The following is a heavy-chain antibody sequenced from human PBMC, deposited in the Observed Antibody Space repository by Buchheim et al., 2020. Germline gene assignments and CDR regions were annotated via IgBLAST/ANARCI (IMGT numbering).Heavy chain of an antibody. D-gene: IGHD4-23*01. J-gene: IGHJ4*02. Sequence: EVQLVESGGGLVKPGGSLTLSCAASGFTFSTYTMNWVRQAPGKGLEWVASISGSSNYIYHADSVTGRFAVSRDNATKSLYFQMTSLRVEDTAVYYCARGTTTVAGTHWGQGTL. V-gene: IGHV3-21*02. CDR1: GFTFSTYT. CDR2: ISGSSNYI. CDR3: ARGTTTVAGTH.